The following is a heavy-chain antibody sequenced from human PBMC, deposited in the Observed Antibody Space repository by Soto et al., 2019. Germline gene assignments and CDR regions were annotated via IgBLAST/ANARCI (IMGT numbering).Heavy chain of an antibody. CDR2: ITDEGSHT. V-gene: IGHV3-30*18. J-gene: IGHJ6*02. CDR3: AKDGTVAGAPYYNTGLDV. CDR1: GFDFSKYG. Sequence: QVQLVQSGGGLVHPGRSLRLSCAGSGFDFSKYGLHWVSQTPAKGLEWVAFITDEGSHTAHGDSVKGRFTVYRDNTKNMLYLQMDSLGHEDTGVYYWAKDGTVAGAPYYNTGLDVGGQWTTATVS. D-gene: IGHD6-19*01.